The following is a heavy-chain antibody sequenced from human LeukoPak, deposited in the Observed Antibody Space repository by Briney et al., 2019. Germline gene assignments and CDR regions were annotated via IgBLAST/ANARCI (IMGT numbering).Heavy chain of an antibody. V-gene: IGHV3-7*01. CDR2: IKQDGSEK. CDR1: GFTFSDYG. J-gene: IGHJ3*02. D-gene: IGHD1-7*01. Sequence: GGSLRLSCAAAGFTFSDYGMNWVRQAPGKGLEWVANIKQDGSEKYYVDSVKGRFTISRDNAKNSLYLQMNSLRAEDTAVYYCAREDWNYEGGAFDIWGQGTMVTVSS. CDR3: AREDWNYEGGAFDI.